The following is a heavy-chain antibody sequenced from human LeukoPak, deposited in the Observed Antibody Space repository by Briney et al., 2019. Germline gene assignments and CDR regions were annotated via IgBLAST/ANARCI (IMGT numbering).Heavy chain of an antibody. J-gene: IGHJ1*01. Sequence: SETLSLTCAVYGGPFSGYYWSWIRQPPGKGLEWIGEINHSGSTNYNPSLKSRVTISVDTSKNQFSLKLSSVTAADTAVYYCATSWAHLHSSSWYGRYFQHWGQGTLVTVSS. D-gene: IGHD6-13*01. CDR3: ATSWAHLHSSSWYGRYFQH. V-gene: IGHV4-34*01. CDR1: GGPFSGYY. CDR2: INHSGST.